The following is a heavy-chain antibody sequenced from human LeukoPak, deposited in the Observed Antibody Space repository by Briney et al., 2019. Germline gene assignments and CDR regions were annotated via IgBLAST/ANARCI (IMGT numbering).Heavy chain of an antibody. V-gene: IGHV4-59*08. D-gene: IGHD2-15*01. CDR2: MEYGGSN. CDR3: ARHEVGYCSGGTCPYYFDY. Sequence: SETLSLTCRVSGGSISGYCWSWVRQPPGKGLEWIAYMEYGGSNRYNPSLQSRVTISVDTSKNQFFLKLSTVTVADTAMYYCARHEVGYCSGGTCPYYFDYWGQGTLVTVSS. CDR1: GGSISGYC. J-gene: IGHJ4*02.